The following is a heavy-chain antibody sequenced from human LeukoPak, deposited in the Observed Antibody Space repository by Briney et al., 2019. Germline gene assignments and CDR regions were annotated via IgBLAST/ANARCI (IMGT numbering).Heavy chain of an antibody. J-gene: IGHJ4*02. V-gene: IGHV1-46*03. CDR2: IIPSCCST. D-gene: IGHD6-19*01. Sequence: ELMAIIIPSCCSTSYAQKFQGRVTMTRDTSRSTVYMELSSLRSEDTAVYYCARSSGWEYWGQGTLVTVSS. CDR3: ARSSGWEY.